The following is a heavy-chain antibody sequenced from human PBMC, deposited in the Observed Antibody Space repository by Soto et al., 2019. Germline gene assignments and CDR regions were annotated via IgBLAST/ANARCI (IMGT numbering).Heavy chain of an antibody. D-gene: IGHD2-2*01. CDR3: AREDSIIIPAVSDF. CDR2: ISKSDYT. CDR1: GSAFNNYG. V-gene: IGHV3-21*01. Sequence: PGGSLRLSCTVSGSAFNNYGINWVRQAPGQGLEWVSSISKSDYTYYSDSVKGRFTISRDNAKNSVSLQMNTLRVEDTAVYYCAREDSIIIPAVSDFWGQGTLVTVSS. J-gene: IGHJ4*02.